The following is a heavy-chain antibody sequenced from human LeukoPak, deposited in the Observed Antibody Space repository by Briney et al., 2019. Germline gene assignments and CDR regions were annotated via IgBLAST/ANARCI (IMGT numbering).Heavy chain of an antibody. D-gene: IGHD3-22*01. CDR1: GFTFSSYG. CDR3: AKRTLTRDSSGYWYFDY. Sequence: GGSLRLSCAASGFTFSSYGMHWVRQAPGKGLEWVAFIRYDGSNEYYADSVKGRFTISRDKSKNTLSLQMNSLRAEDTAVYYCAKRTLTRDSSGYWYFDYWGQGTLVTVSS. J-gene: IGHJ4*02. V-gene: IGHV3-30*02. CDR2: IRYDGSNE.